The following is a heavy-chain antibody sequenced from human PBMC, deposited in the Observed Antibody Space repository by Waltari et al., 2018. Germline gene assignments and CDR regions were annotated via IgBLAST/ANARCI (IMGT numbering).Heavy chain of an antibody. CDR1: GYSFTSYW. CDR2: IQPGNSES. CDR3: ARDRVLLWFRDPQEAFDI. D-gene: IGHD3-10*01. Sequence: EVHLVQSGAEVKKPGESLKISCKGSGYSFTSYWIGWVRQMPGKGLEWMGAIQPGNSESRYSPSFQGHVTISVDKSISTAYLQWSSLKASDTAMYYCARDRVLLWFRDPQEAFDIWGQGTMVTVSS. V-gene: IGHV5-51*01. J-gene: IGHJ3*02.